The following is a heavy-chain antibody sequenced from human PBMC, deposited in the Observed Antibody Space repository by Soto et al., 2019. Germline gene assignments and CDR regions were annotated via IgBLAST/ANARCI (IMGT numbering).Heavy chain of an antibody. CDR1: GFTFSSYW. CDR2: TNSDESST. V-gene: IGHV3-74*01. J-gene: IGHJ6*02. Sequence: GGSLRLSCAASGFTFSSYWMHWVRQTPGKGLVWVSRTNSDESSTAYADSVKGRFTVSRDNAKNTLYLQMNSLRADDTAVYYCVRPLRASSGMDVWGQGTTVTVSS. CDR3: VRPLRASSGMDV. D-gene: IGHD2-2*01.